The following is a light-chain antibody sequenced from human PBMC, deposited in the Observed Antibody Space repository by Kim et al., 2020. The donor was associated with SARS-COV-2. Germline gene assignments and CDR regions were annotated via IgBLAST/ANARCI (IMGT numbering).Light chain of an antibody. CDR3: NSRDNSRNQGL. CDR1: SLRNYF. V-gene: IGLV3-19*01. Sequence: ALGQTVTITCQGDSLRNYFATWYQQKPGQAPVVLIYGKNNRPSGIPDRFSGSTSGDTASLTITGARAEDEADYYCNSRDNSRNQGLFGGGTQLTVL. CDR2: GKN. J-gene: IGLJ2*01.